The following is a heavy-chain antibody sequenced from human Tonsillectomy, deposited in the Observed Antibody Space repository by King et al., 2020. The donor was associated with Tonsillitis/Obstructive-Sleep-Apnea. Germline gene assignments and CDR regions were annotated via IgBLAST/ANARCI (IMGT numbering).Heavy chain of an antibody. CDR3: ARDEFVGRYIDS. J-gene: IGHJ4*02. V-gene: IGHV1-46*01. CDR2: INPSSGVT. Sequence: VQLVESGAEVKTPGASVKVSCKASGYTFTKYYIHWVRQARGQGLEWMGIINPSSGVTTYTQKFKGRVTMTSDTSASTVYLEMSSLRSEDTAVYYCARDEFVGRYIDSWGQGTLVTVSS. CDR1: GYTFTKYY. D-gene: IGHD3-16*01.